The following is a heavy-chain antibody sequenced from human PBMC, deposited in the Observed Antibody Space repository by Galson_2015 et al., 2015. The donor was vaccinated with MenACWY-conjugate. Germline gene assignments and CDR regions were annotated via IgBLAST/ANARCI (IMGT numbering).Heavy chain of an antibody. Sequence: CAISGDSVSSNSAARTWIRQSPSRGLEWLGRTYYRSRWHNDYAVSVKSRITTNPDTSRNQLSLQLSSVTPEDTAVYYCARGVTRTSGTISWYFDFWGRGTLVTVSS. D-gene: IGHD6-13*01. CDR1: GDSVSSNSAA. J-gene: IGHJ2*01. V-gene: IGHV6-1*01. CDR2: TYYRSRWHN. CDR3: ARGVTRTSGTISWYFDF.